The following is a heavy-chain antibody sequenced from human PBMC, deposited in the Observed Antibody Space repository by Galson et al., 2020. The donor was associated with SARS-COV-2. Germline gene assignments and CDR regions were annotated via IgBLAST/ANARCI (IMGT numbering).Heavy chain of an antibody. CDR2: ISSSGSTI. CDR1: GFTFSDYY. D-gene: IGHD5-12*01. Sequence: NSGGSLRLSCAASGFTFSDYYMSWLRQAPGKGLEWVSYISSSGSTIYYAASVKGRFTISRDNAKNSLYLQMNSLRAEDTAVYYCARDNRWLQFDYWGQGTLVTVSS. CDR3: ARDNRWLQFDY. J-gene: IGHJ4*02. V-gene: IGHV3-11*01.